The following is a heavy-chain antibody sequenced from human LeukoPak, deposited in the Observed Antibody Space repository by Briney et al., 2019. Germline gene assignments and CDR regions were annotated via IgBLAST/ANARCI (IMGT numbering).Heavy chain of an antibody. CDR1: GFTFSSYA. CDR2: MYSGGRT. J-gene: IGHJ4*02. CDR3: ARTIAARYFDL. Sequence: TGGSLRLSCAASGFTFSSYAMSWVRQAPGKGLEWVSVMYSGGRTYYADSVKGRFTISRDNSKNTLDVQMNSLRAEDTAVYYCARTIAARYFDLWGQGTVVTVSS. V-gene: IGHV3-66*01. D-gene: IGHD6-6*01.